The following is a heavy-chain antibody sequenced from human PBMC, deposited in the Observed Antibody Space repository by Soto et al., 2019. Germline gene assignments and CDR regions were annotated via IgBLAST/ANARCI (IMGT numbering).Heavy chain of an antibody. CDR3: AKDSYDSSGYPYYYYGMDV. Sequence: GGSLRLSCAASGFTFDDYTMHWVRQAPGKGLEWVSLISWDGGSTYYADSVKGRFTISRDNSKNSLYLQMNSLRTEDTALYYCAKDSYDSSGYPYYYYGMDVWGQGTTVTVSS. CDR1: GFTFDDYT. J-gene: IGHJ6*02. D-gene: IGHD3-22*01. CDR2: ISWDGGST. V-gene: IGHV3-43*01.